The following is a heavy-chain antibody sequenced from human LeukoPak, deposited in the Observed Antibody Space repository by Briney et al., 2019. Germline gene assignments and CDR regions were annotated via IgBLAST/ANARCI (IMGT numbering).Heavy chain of an antibody. J-gene: IGHJ6*03. Sequence: KPGGSLRLSCAASGFTFSSYSMNWVRQAPGKGLEWVSSISSSSSYIYYADSVKGRFTISRDNAKNSLYLQINSLRAEDTAVYYCARETVAVAGSGYYYYMDVWGKGTTVTVSS. CDR2: ISSSSSYI. V-gene: IGHV3-21*01. CDR1: GFTFSSYS. CDR3: ARETVAVAGSGYYYYMDV. D-gene: IGHD6-19*01.